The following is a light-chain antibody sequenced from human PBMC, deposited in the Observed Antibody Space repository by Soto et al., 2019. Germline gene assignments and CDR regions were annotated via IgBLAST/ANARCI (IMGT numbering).Light chain of an antibody. CDR1: QGIGNY. J-gene: IGKJ1*01. CDR2: DAS. V-gene: IGKV1-27*01. Sequence: DIQMTQSPSSLSASVGDRVTITCRACQGIGNYLAWYQQKPGKVPKNLIYDASTLQSGVPSRYSGSGSGTDFTLTISSLRPEYGATYDCQQYYTAPATVGHGTKVEI. CDR3: QQYYTAPAT.